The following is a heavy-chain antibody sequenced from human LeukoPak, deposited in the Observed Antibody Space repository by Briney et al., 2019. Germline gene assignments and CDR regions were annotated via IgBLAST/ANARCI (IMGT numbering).Heavy chain of an antibody. Sequence: GGSLRLSCAASGFTFSSYAMNWVRQAPGKGLEWVSTIGATSGNTYYADSVKGRFTISRDNSKNTLFLQMSRLRAEDTAVYYCARVLSSGSYRTCDYWGQGTLVTVSS. V-gene: IGHV3-23*01. J-gene: IGHJ4*02. CDR3: ARVLSSGSYRTCDY. D-gene: IGHD1-26*01. CDR2: IGATSGNT. CDR1: GFTFSSYA.